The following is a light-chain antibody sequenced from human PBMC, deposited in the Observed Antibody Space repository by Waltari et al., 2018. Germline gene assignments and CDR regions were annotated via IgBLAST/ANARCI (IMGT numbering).Light chain of an antibody. Sequence: EIVMTQSPATLSVSPGERATLSCRASQSVSSNLAWYQQKPGQAPRLLIYGASTRATGIPARFSGSGSGTEFTLTISSLQSEDFAVYYCQQYNNLVVPGTFGQGTKLEIK. CDR1: QSVSSN. J-gene: IGKJ2*02. V-gene: IGKV3-15*01. CDR3: QQYNNLVVPGT. CDR2: GAS.